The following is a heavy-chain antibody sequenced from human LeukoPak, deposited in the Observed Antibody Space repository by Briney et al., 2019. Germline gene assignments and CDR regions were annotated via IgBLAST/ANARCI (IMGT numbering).Heavy chain of an antibody. CDR2: ISWNSGSI. D-gene: IGHD4-23*01. J-gene: IGHJ3*02. V-gene: IGHV3-9*03. CDR3: AKADSGTSNAFDI. CDR1: GFTFDDYA. Sequence: GGSLRLSCAASGFTFDDYAMHWVRQAPGKGLEWVSGISWNSGSIGYADSVKGRFTISRDNAKNSLYLQMNSLRAEDMALYYCAKADSGTSNAFDIWGQGTMVTVPS.